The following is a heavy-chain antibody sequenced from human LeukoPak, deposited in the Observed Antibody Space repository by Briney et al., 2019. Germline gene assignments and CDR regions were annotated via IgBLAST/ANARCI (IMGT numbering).Heavy chain of an antibody. D-gene: IGHD3-22*01. CDR3: AKDEHYYDRSAYALYYNNGMDV. J-gene: IGHJ6*02. V-gene: IGHV3-23*01. Sequence: GGSLRLSCTASGFTFGNYAMNWVRQAPGKGLEWVSTISGRGDRTYYADSVGGRFTISRDNSKNTLYLQMNSLRAEDTAVYYCAKDEHYYDRSAYALYYNNGMDVWGQGTTVTVSS. CDR2: ISGRGDRT. CDR1: GFTFGNYA.